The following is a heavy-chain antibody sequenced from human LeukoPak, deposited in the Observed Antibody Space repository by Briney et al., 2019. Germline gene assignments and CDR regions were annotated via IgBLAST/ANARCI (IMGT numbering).Heavy chain of an antibody. V-gene: IGHV1-24*01. D-gene: IGHD1-26*01. Sequence: ASVKVSCKVSGYTLTELSMHWVRQAPGKGLEWMGGFDPEDGETIYAQKFQGRVTMTEDTSTDTAYMELSSLRSEDTAVYYCATGGATYYYYYMDVWGKGTTVTVSS. J-gene: IGHJ6*03. CDR1: GYTLTELS. CDR3: ATGGATYYYYYMDV. CDR2: FDPEDGET.